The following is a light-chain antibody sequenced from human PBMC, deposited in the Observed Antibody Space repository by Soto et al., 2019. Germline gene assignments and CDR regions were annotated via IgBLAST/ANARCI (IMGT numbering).Light chain of an antibody. Sequence: SVLTQPPSASGTPGQTVTLSCSGSSSNIGSNLVNWYQLLPGTTPRLLIYNNNQRPSAVPDRFSGSKSGTSASLAISGLQSEDEGDYFCALWDDSLNGLRVFGGGTQLTVL. V-gene: IGLV1-44*01. CDR2: NNN. CDR3: ALWDDSLNGLRV. J-gene: IGLJ3*02. CDR1: SSNIGSNL.